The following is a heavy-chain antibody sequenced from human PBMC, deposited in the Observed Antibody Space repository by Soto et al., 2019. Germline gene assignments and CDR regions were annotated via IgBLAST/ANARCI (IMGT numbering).Heavy chain of an antibody. V-gene: IGHV1-18*01. Sequence: ASVKVSCKASGYTFTSYGISWVRQAPGQGLEWMGWISAYNGNTNYAQKLQGRVTMATDTSTSTAYMELRSLRSDDTAVYYCARERRDDDILTNAFESWGQGTMVTVAS. CDR3: ARERRDDDILTNAFES. D-gene: IGHD3-9*01. CDR2: ISAYNGNT. J-gene: IGHJ3*02. CDR1: GYTFTSYG.